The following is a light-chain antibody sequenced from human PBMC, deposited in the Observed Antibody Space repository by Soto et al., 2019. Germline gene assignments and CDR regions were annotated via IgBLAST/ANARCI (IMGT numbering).Light chain of an antibody. CDR3: QQYGSSPT. Sequence: EIVLTQSPCTLSLSPGERATLYCRASQSVSSSYLAWYQQKPGQAPRLLIYGASSRATGIPDRFSGSGSGTDFTLTISRLEPEDFAVYYCQQYGSSPTFGQGTKVDIK. CDR1: QSVSSSY. V-gene: IGKV3-20*01. CDR2: GAS. J-gene: IGKJ1*01.